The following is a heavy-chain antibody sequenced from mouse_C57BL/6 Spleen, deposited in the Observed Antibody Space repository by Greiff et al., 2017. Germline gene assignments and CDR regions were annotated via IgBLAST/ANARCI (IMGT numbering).Heavy chain of an antibody. CDR1: GYTFTEYT. Sequence: VQLQQSGAELVKPGASVKLSCKASGYTFTEYTIHWVKQRSGQGLEWIGWFYPGSGSIKYNEKFKDKATLTADKSSSTVYMGLSRLTSEDSSVYFCARHEERGYSNYEGAWFAYWGQGTLVTVSA. CDR2: FYPGSGSI. CDR3: ARHEERGYSNYEGAWFAY. J-gene: IGHJ3*01. V-gene: IGHV1-62-2*01. D-gene: IGHD2-5*01.